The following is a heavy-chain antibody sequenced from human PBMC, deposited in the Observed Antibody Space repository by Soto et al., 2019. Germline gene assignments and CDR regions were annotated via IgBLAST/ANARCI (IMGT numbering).Heavy chain of an antibody. J-gene: IGHJ6*03. V-gene: IGHV3-23*01. CDR2: ISGSGGST. Sequence: GGSLRLSCAASGFTFSSYAMSWVRQAPGKGLEWVSAISGSGGSTYYADSVKGRFTISRDNSKNTLYLQMNSLRAEDTAVYYCAKDGTVRGGPSYMDVWGKGTTVTVSS. CDR1: GFTFSSYA. CDR3: AKDGTVRGGPSYMDV. D-gene: IGHD3-10*02.